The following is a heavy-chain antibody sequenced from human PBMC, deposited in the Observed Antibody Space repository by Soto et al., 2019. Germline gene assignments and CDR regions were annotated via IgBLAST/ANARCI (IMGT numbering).Heavy chain of an antibody. V-gene: IGHV3-64D*08. CDR1: GFTFSSYA. D-gene: IGHD1-1*01. J-gene: IGHJ6*02. CDR3: LKSNWNDFFYYYGMDV. CDR2: ISSNGGST. Sequence: EVQLVESGGGLVQPGGSLRLSCSASGFTFSSYAMHWVRQAPGKGLEYVSAISSNGGSTYYADSVKGRFTISRDNSKNTLYLQMSSLRAEDTAVYYCLKSNWNDFFYYYGMDVWGQGTTVTVSS.